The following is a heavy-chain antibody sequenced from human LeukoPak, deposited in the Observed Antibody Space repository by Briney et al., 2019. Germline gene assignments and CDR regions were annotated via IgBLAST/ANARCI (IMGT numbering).Heavy chain of an antibody. V-gene: IGHV3-23*01. J-gene: IGHJ4*02. CDR3: AKSFGYSRSWFDN. Sequence: GGSLRLSCAASGFTFSSDVMNWVRQAPGKGLEWVAGISVSGGTTPYADSVKGRFTISRDNSKNTLSLQMSSLRGEDTAVYYCAKSFGYSRSWFDNWGQGTLVTVSS. D-gene: IGHD6-13*01. CDR2: ISVSGGTT. CDR1: GFTFSSDV.